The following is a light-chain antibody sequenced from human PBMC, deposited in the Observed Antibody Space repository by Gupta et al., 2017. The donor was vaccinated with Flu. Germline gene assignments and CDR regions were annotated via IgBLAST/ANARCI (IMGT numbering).Light chain of an antibody. J-gene: IGLJ2*01. V-gene: IGLV1-44*01. CDR2: ANN. CDR3: AAWDDSLSGVV. CDR1: SSNIVSYT. Sequence: QSVVPQPPSASGTPGQRVTTFCSGSSSNIVSYTVHWYQQLPGTTPKLLIYANNQRPSGVPDRFSGSKSGTSASLAIGGLQAEDEAAYYCAAWDDSLSGVVFGGGTKLTVL.